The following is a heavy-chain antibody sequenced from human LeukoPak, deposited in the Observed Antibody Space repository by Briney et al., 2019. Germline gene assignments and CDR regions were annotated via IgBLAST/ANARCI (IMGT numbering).Heavy chain of an antibody. CDR2: VNRDGSET. Sequence: GGSLRLSCAASGFTFSSYVMNWVRQVPGRGPEWVANVNRDGSETYYLDSVKGRFTISKDNAKNSLYLQMNSLRAEDTALYHCARNNGMDVWGQGTTVIVSS. J-gene: IGHJ6*02. CDR1: GFTFSSYV. CDR3: ARNNGMDV. V-gene: IGHV3-7*03.